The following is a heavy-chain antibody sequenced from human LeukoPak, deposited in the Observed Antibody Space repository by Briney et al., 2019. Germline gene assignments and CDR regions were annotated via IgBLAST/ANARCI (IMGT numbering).Heavy chain of an antibody. CDR3: ASNVLEASYYYYGMDV. Sequence: ASVKVSCKASGGTFSSYAISWVRQAPGQGLEWMGRIIPILGIANYAQKFQGRVTITADKSTSTAYMELSSLRSEDTAVYYCASNVLEASYYYYGMDVWGQGTTVTVSS. CDR1: GGTFSSYA. CDR2: IIPILGIA. J-gene: IGHJ6*02. D-gene: IGHD3-3*02. V-gene: IGHV1-69*04.